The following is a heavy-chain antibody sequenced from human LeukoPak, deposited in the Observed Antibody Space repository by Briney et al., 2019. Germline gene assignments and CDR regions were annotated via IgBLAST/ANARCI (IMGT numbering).Heavy chain of an antibody. V-gene: IGHV3-30*03. D-gene: IGHD2/OR15-2a*01. CDR3: ARDTSMTIDY. J-gene: IGHJ4*02. Sequence: PGGSLRLSCAASGFTFSIYGMHWVRQAPGKGLEWVAVISFDGSNKYYVDPVKGRFTISRDNSKNTLYLQMNSLRAEDTAVYYCARDTSMTIDYWGQGTLVTVSS. CDR2: ISFDGSNK. CDR1: GFTFSIYG.